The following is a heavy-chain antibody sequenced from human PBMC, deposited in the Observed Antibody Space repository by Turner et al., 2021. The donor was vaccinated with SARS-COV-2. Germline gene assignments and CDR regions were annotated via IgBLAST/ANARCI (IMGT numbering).Heavy chain of an antibody. CDR1: GFTLRTYS. CDR2: ISGTTTTI. CDR3: AREHYDFWSGYFY. J-gene: IGHJ4*02. Sequence: EVQLVESGGGLVQPGGSLRLSCAASGFTLRTYSMSWVRQAPGKGPEWVSYISGTTTTIYYADSVKGRFTISRDNAKNSLYLQMNNLRAEDTAMYYCAREHYDFWSGYFYWGQGTLVTVSS. D-gene: IGHD3-3*01. V-gene: IGHV3-48*01.